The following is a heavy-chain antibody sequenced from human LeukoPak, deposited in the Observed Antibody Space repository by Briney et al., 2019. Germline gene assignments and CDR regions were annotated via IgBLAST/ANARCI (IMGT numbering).Heavy chain of an antibody. CDR1: GYTFSSYA. J-gene: IGHJ4*02. D-gene: IGHD1-26*01. CDR3: ARGSSAWLARYY. V-gene: IGHV1-18*01. Sequence: ASVKVSCEASGYTFSSYARSWVRQAPGQRLEWMGWINSYNGNTKYAQKLQGRVTMTTDTSTSTAYMELRSLRSDDTAVYYCARGSSAWLARYYRGQGTLVTVSS. CDR2: INSYNGNT.